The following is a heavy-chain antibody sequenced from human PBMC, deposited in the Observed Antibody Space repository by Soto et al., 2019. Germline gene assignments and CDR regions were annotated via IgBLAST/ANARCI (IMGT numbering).Heavy chain of an antibody. J-gene: IGHJ4*02. D-gene: IGHD3-3*01. Sequence: ASVKVSCKASGYTFTSYGISWVRQAPGQGLEWMGWISAYNGNTNYAQELQGRVTMTTDTSTSTAYMELRSLRSDDTAVYYCARDVDVSGYGNIDYWGQGTLVTVSS. CDR1: GYTFTSYG. CDR2: ISAYNGNT. V-gene: IGHV1-18*01. CDR3: ARDVDVSGYGNIDY.